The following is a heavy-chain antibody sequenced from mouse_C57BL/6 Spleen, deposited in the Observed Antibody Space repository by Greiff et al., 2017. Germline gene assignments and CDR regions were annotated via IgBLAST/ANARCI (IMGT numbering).Heavy chain of an antibody. CDR3: AREGDNYEGNYFDY. D-gene: IGHD1-3*01. CDR2: INPNNGGT. V-gene: IGHV1-26*01. Sequence: EVQLQQSGPELVKPGASVKISCKASGYTFTDYYMNWVKQSHGKSLEWIGDINPNNGGTSYNQKFKGKATLTVDKSSSTAYMELRSLTSEDSAVYYCAREGDNYEGNYFDYWGQGTTLTVSS. J-gene: IGHJ2*01. CDR1: GYTFTDYY.